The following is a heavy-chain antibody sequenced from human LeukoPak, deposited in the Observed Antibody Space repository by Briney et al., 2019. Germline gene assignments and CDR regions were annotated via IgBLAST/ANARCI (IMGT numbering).Heavy chain of an antibody. D-gene: IGHD1-1*01. Sequence: GGSLRLSCAASGFTFSTYMMSWVRQAPGKGLEWVSGISGSGGSTYYADSVKGRFTISRDNSKNTLHLQMNSLRDEDTAVYYCAKETTGVPLSYFGYWGQGTLVTVSS. CDR3: AKETTGVPLSYFGY. CDR2: ISGSGGST. J-gene: IGHJ4*02. V-gene: IGHV3-23*01. CDR1: GFTFSTYM.